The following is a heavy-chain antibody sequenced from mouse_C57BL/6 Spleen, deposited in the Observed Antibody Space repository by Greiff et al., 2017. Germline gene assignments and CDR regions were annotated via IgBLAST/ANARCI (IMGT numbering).Heavy chain of an antibody. CDR3: AITPPYYGSSHWYFDV. CDR1: GYTFTSYW. CDR2: IHPSDSDT. Sequence: VQLQESGAELVKPGASVKVSCKASGYTFTSYWMHWVKQRPGQGLEWIGRIHPSDSDTNYNQQFKGKATLTVDKSSSTAYMQLSSLTSEDSAVYYSAITPPYYGSSHWYFDVWGTGTTGTVSS. V-gene: IGHV1-74*01. J-gene: IGHJ1*03. D-gene: IGHD1-1*01.